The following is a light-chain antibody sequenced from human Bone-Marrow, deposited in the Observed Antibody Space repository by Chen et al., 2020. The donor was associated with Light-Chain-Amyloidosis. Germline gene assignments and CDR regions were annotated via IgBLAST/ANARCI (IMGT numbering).Light chain of an antibody. Sequence: QSALTQPASVSGSPGQSITLSCTGTSSDVGGDNHVSWYQQHPAKAPKLMNYEVTNRPSWVPDRFSGSKSDNTASLTISGLQTEDEADYFCSSYTITNTLVFGSGTRVTVL. CDR1: SSDVGGDNH. CDR3: SSYTITNTLV. V-gene: IGLV2-14*01. CDR2: EVT. J-gene: IGLJ1*01.